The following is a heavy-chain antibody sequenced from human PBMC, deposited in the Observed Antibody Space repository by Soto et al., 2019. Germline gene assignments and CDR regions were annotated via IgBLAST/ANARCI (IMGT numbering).Heavy chain of an antibody. CDR1: GGTFSSYA. J-gene: IGHJ4*02. D-gene: IGHD1-7*01. CDR2: IIPIFGTA. Sequence: QVQLVQSGAEVKKPGSSVKVSCKASGGTFSSYAISWVRQAPGQGLEWMGGIIPIFGTANYAQKFQGRVTIPADASTSTASLALSSLRSEDTAMCYCAPDVALRDPTDYWGQGTLVTLSS. V-gene: IGHV1-69*12. CDR3: APDVALRDPTDY.